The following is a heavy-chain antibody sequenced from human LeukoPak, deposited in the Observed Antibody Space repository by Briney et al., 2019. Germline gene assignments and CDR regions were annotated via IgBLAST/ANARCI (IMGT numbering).Heavy chain of an antibody. V-gene: IGHV3-13*04. J-gene: IGHJ3*02. CDR3: ARGVGAFDI. D-gene: IGHD2-15*01. CDR1: GFTFTSYD. CDR2: IRTAGDT. Sequence: GGCLRLSCAPSGFTFTSYDTHWVRQATGKGLEWVSAIRTAGDTYYPGSVKGRFTISRENAKNPLYLQMNSLRAGDTAVYYCARGVGAFDIWGQGTMVTVSS.